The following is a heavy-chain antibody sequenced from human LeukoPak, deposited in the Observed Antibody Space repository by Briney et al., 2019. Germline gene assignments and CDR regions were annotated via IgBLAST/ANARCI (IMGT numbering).Heavy chain of an antibody. CDR2: IYYSGST. J-gene: IGHJ6*03. V-gene: IGHV4-61*01. Sequence: SETLSLTCTVSGGSISSGSYYWSWIRQPPGKGLEWIGYIYYSGSTNYNPSLKSRVTISVDTSKNQFSLKLSSVTAADTAVYYCARASWGADYYMDVWGKGTTVTVSS. CDR1: GGSISSGSYY. CDR3: ARASWGADYYMDV. D-gene: IGHD1-26*01.